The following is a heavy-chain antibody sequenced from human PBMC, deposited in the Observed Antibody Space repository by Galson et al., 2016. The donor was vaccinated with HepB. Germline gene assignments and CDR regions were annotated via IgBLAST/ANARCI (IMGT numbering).Heavy chain of an antibody. CDR1: GFTFTSCD. CDR3: ARNFPYSKLRTGYMDV. CDR2: IGTSDRYI. J-gene: IGHJ6*03. V-gene: IGHV3-21*06. D-gene: IGHD6-13*01. Sequence: SLRLSCAASGFTFTSCDMNWVRQAPGKGLEWVSSIGTSDRYIYYAASVRGRFTISRDPAKDSLYLEMSSLRAEDSAVYYCARNFPYSKLRTGYMDVWGKGTTVTVSS.